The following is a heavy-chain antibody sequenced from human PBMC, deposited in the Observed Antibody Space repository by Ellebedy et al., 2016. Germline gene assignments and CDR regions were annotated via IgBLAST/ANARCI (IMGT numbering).Heavy chain of an antibody. J-gene: IGHJ4*02. D-gene: IGHD6-19*01. CDR2: IYYSGST. CDR3: ARRRGYSSSYYFDY. Sequence: SETLSLXXTVSGGSISSSSYYWGWIRQPPGKGLEWIGSIYYSGSTYYNPSLKSRVTISVDTSKNQFSLKLSSVTAAGTAVYYCARRRGYSSSYYFDYWGQGTLVTVSS. V-gene: IGHV4-39*01. CDR1: GGSISSSSYY.